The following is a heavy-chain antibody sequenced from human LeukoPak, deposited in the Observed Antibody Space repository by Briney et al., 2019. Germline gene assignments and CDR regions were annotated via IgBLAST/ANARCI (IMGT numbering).Heavy chain of an antibody. J-gene: IGHJ4*02. D-gene: IGHD5-12*01. CDR1: GFTFSSYA. V-gene: IGHV3-30-3*01. CDR3: ARDFRSGYSGYVD. CDR2: ISYDGSNK. Sequence: PGGSLRLSCAASGFTFSSYAMHWVRQAPGKGLEWVAVISYDGSNKYYADSVKGRFTISRDNSKNTLYLQMNSLRAEDTAVYYCARDFRSGYSGYVDWGQGTLVTVSS.